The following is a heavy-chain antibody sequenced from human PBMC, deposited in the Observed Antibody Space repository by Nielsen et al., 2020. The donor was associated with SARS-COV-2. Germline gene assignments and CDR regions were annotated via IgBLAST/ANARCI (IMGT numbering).Heavy chain of an antibody. D-gene: IGHD2-2*01. CDR3: ARFQRGPLLLGYYYGMDV. CDR2: IYHSGST. CDR1: GGSISSSSYY. V-gene: IGHV4-39*07. Sequence: SETLSLTCTVSGGSISSSSYYWGWIRQPPGKGLEWIGSIYHSGSTNYNPSLKSRVTISVDKSKNQFSLKLSSVTAADTAVYYCARFQRGPLLLGYYYGMDVWGQGTTVTVSS. J-gene: IGHJ6*02.